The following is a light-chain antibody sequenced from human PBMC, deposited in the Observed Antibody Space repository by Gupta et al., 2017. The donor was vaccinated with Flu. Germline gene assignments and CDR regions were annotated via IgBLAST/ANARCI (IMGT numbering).Light chain of an antibody. CDR1: PCRVRRSRSSY. V-gene: IGKV2-28*01. CDR2: LVS. Sequence: TGEPAPMDCRTSPCRVRRSRSSYLDWYLQKPGQAPQLLIYLVSIRASGTPDRFSGSGSGTDFTLKISRVEAEDVGVYYCKQAVQSPLTFGQGTKVEIK. CDR3: KQAVQSPLT. J-gene: IGKJ1*01.